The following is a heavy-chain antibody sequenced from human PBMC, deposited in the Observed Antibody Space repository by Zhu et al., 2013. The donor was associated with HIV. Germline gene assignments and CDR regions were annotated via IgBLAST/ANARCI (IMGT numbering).Heavy chain of an antibody. V-gene: IGHV1-3*01. Sequence: QVQLVQSGAEVKKPRASVKVSCKASGYTFTSYAMHWVRQAPGQRLEWMGWINAGNGNTKYSQKFQGRVTITRDTSASTAYMELSSLRSEDTAVYYCARAISTVTVWFDPWGQGTLVTVSS. D-gene: IGHD4-17*01. J-gene: IGHJ5*02. CDR2: INAGNGNT. CDR3: ARAISTVTVWFDP. CDR1: GYTFTSYA.